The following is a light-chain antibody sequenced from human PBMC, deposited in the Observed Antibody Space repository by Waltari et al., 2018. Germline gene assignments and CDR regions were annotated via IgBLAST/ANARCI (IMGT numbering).Light chain of an antibody. Sequence: EIVLAQSPGTLSLYPGERATLSCRASQSVSSAYLAWYQQKPGQPPRLLIYGAFTRATGIPDRFSGSRSGTDFTLTISRLEPEDFAVYYCQQYGGSRFYTFGQGTKLEIK. J-gene: IGKJ2*01. CDR2: GAF. V-gene: IGKV3-20*01. CDR3: QQYGGSRFYT. CDR1: QSVSSAY.